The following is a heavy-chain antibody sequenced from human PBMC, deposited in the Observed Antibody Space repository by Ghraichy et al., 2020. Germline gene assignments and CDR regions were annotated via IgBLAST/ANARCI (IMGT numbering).Heavy chain of an antibody. D-gene: IGHD6-6*01. V-gene: IGHV1-69*13. CDR2: IIPIFGTA. CDR1: GGTFSSYA. CDR3: ACDSSSSGWFDP. Sequence: SVKVSCKASGGTFSSYAISWVRQAPGQGLEWMGWIIPIFGTANYAQKFQGRVTITADESTSTAYMELSSLRSEDTAVYYCACDSSSSGWFDPWGQGTLVTVSS. J-gene: IGHJ5*02.